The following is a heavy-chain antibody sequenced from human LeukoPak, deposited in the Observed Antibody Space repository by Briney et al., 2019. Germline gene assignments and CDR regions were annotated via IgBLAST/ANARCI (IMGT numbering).Heavy chain of an antibody. D-gene: IGHD2-2*01. Sequence: GGSLSLSCAASGFTFSSYGMHWVRQAPGKGLEWVAVISYDGSNKYYADSVKGRFTISRDNSKNTLYLQMNSLRAEDTAVYYCAKFPYCSSTSCYEHFDYWGQGTLVTVSS. J-gene: IGHJ4*02. V-gene: IGHV3-30*18. CDR1: GFTFSSYG. CDR2: ISYDGSNK. CDR3: AKFPYCSSTSCYEHFDY.